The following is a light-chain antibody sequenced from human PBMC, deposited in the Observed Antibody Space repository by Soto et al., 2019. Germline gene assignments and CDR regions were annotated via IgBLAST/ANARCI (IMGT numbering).Light chain of an antibody. Sequence: DIQMTQSPSTLSASVGDGVTITYRASQSIGSGLAWYQQKPGKAPKLLIYKATNLQTGVPSRFSGSGSGTDFSLTISSLQPVDSATYYCQQYTDFQYTFGQGTKVEI. J-gene: IGKJ2*01. CDR3: QQYTDFQYT. CDR2: KAT. CDR1: QSIGSG. V-gene: IGKV1-5*03.